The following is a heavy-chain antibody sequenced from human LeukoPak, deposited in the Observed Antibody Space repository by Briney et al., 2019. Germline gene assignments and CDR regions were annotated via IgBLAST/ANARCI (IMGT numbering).Heavy chain of an antibody. CDR1: GGSISSYY. J-gene: IGHJ4*02. Sequence: SETLSLTCTVSGGSISSYYWSWIRQPPGKGLEWIGEINHSGSTNYNPSLKSRVTISVDTSKNQFSLKLSSVTAADTAVYYCARHKSSGYHTEDWSQGTLVTVSS. D-gene: IGHD3-22*01. CDR3: ARHKSSGYHTED. V-gene: IGHV4-34*01. CDR2: INHSGST.